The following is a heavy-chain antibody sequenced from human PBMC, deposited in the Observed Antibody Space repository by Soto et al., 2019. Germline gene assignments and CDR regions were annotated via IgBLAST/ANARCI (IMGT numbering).Heavy chain of an antibody. CDR2: IYYSGST. D-gene: IGHD2-15*01. V-gene: IGHV4-31*03. J-gene: IGHJ6*02. CDR1: VGSISSGGYH. CDR3: ARAGVEDSPSYYGMDV. Sequence: PSDTPSLTSTVAVGSISSGGYHWSWIRQHPGKGLEWLGYIYYSGSTYYNPALKSRVTISVDTSKNQFSLKLSSVTAADTAVYYWARAGVEDSPSYYGMDVCRQGTTVTVSS.